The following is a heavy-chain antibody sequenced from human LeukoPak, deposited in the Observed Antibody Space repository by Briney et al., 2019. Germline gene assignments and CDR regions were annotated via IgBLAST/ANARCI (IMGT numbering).Heavy chain of an antibody. D-gene: IGHD4-23*01. CDR2: INVDGSVK. CDR1: GFTFSNYW. CDR3: VRDLILVDTPGDDFDY. J-gene: IGHJ4*02. V-gene: IGHV3-74*01. Sequence: GGSLRLSCAASGFTFSNYWMHWVRQVPGKGLVWVSRINVDGSVKSYADSVKGRFTISRDNAKNTVSLQMNSLRAEDTAVYYCVRDLILVDTPGDDFDYWGQEALVTVSS.